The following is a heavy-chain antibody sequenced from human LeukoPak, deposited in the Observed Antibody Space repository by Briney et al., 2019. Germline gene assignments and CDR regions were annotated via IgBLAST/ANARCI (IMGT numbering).Heavy chain of an antibody. J-gene: IGHJ4*02. CDR3: ARASWYYYDSRRHMDY. CDR2: TSYDGSNK. Sequence: GGSLRLSCAASGFTFSSFALHWVRQAPGKGLEWVAVTSYDGSNKYYADSVKGRFTISRDNSKNTLYLQMNSLRAEDTAVYYCARASWYYYDSRRHMDYWGQGTLVTVSS. CDR1: GFTFSSFA. D-gene: IGHD3-22*01. V-gene: IGHV3-30-3*01.